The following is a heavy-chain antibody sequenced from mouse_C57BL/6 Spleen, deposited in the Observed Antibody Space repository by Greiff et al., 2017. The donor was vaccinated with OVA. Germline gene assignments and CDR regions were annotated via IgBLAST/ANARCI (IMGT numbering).Heavy chain of an antibody. J-gene: IGHJ3*01. Sequence: VQLQQSGAELVKPGASVKISCKASGYAFSSYWMNWVKQRPGKGLEWIGQIYPGDGDTNYNGKFKGKATLTADKSSSTAYMQLSSLTSEDSAVYFCAGDYYGSPRFAYWGQGTLVTVSA. V-gene: IGHV1-80*01. CDR2: IYPGDGDT. CDR3: AGDYYGSPRFAY. CDR1: GYAFSSYW. D-gene: IGHD1-1*01.